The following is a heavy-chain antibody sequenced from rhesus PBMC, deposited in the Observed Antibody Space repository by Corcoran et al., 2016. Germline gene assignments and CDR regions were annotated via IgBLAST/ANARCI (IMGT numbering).Heavy chain of an antibody. Sequence: QVQLQESGPGLVKPSETLSLTCAVSGGSFSGYYWGWIRQPPGRGLGWIGSISGRRRRTDDHPSLQGRVTISTGTTKVQFSLKRSSVTAADTAVYYCARRRGSFDYWGQGVLVTVSS. CDR3: ARRRGSFDY. CDR2: ISGRRRRT. V-gene: IGHV4-165*01. CDR1: GGSFSGYY. D-gene: IGHD5-42*01. J-gene: IGHJ4*01.